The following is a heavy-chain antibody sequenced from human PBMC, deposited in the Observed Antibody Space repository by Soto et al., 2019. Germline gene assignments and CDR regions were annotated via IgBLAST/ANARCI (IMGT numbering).Heavy chain of an antibody. CDR1: GGTFSSYA. J-gene: IGHJ6*02. CDR2: IIPIFGTA. V-gene: IGHV1-69*12. D-gene: IGHD6-13*01. CDR3: AILDSRSSWDDYYYYGMDV. Sequence: QVQLVQSGAEVKKPGSSVKVSCKASGGTFSSYAISWVRQAPGQGLEWMGGIIPIFGTANYAQKFQGRVTITADESTGTAYMELSSLRSEDTAVYYCAILDSRSSWDDYYYYGMDVWGQGTTVTVSS.